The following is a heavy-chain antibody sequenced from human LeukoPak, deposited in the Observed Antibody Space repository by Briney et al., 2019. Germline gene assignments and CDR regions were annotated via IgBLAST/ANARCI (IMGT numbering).Heavy chain of an antibody. J-gene: IGHJ4*02. CDR2: IFYDGDTK. Sequence: PGGSLRLSCAASGFTFSHFAMHWVRQAPGKGLEWVAVIFYDGDTKYYADSVKGRFTISRDNSKNTLYLQMNSLRDEDTAVYSCARDGVRDGLYFDRWGQGTLVTVSS. CDR1: GFTFSHFA. CDR3: ARDGVRDGLYFDR. D-gene: IGHD5-24*01. V-gene: IGHV3-30*04.